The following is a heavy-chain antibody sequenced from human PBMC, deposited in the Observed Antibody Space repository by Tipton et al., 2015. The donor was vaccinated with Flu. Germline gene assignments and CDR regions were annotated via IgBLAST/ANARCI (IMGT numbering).Heavy chain of an antibody. V-gene: IGHV4-39*01. D-gene: IGHD3-10*02. CDR3: ARLSYYDVDLKNFYFDY. CDR2: IYPSGTT. J-gene: IGHJ4*02. Sequence: GLVKPSETLSLTCTVSSGSIRSTNYFCAWIRQPPGKRLELSGSIYPSGTTYYNPSLKSRVTISVDTSKSQFSLMLRSVTAADTAVYYCARLSYYDVDLKNFYFDYWGQGALVTVFS. CDR1: SGSIRSTNYF.